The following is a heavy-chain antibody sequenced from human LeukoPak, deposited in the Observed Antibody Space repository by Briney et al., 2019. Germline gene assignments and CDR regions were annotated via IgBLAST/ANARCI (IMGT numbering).Heavy chain of an antibody. CDR2: ISSSSSTI. CDR3: ASAPAVRVLY. D-gene: IGHD3-10*01. CDR1: GFTFSSYS. V-gene: IGHV3-48*01. J-gene: IGHJ4*02. Sequence: GGSLRLSCAASGFTFSSYSMNWARQAPGKGLEWVSYISSSSSTIYYADSVKGRFTISRDNAKNSLYLQMNSLRAEDTAVYYCASAPAVRVLYWGQGTLVAVSS.